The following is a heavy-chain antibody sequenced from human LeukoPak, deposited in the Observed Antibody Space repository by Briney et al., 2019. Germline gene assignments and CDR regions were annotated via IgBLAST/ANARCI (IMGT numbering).Heavy chain of an antibody. Sequence: PGGSLKLSCAASGFTFSSYSMNWVRQAPGKGLEWVPSISRSSSYIYYADSVKGRFTISRDNAKNSLYLQMNSLRAEDTAVYYCARDTYYYDSSGYYYAEYFQHWGQGTLVTVSS. D-gene: IGHD3-22*01. CDR2: ISRSSSYI. V-gene: IGHV3-21*01. CDR1: GFTFSSYS. J-gene: IGHJ1*01. CDR3: ARDTYYYDSSGYYYAEYFQH.